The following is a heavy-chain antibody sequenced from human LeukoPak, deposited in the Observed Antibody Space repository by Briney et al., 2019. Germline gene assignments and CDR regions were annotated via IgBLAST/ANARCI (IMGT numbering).Heavy chain of an antibody. CDR1: GYTFTSYA. J-gene: IGHJ4*02. CDR3: ARVPEEGYYDSSGYLDY. V-gene: IGHV1-69*06. CDR2: IIPIFGTA. Sequence: ASVKVSCKASGYTFTSYAISWVRQAPGQGLEWMGGIIPIFGTANYAQKFQGRVTITADKSTSTAYMELSSLRSEDTAVYYCARVPEEGYYDSSGYLDYWGQGTLVTVSS. D-gene: IGHD3-22*01.